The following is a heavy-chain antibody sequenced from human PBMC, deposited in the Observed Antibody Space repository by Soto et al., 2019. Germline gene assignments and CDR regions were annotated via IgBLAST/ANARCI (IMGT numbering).Heavy chain of an antibody. CDR1: GGTFSSYT. Sequence: ASVKVSCKASGGTFSSYTISWVRQAPGQGLEWMGRIIPILGIANYAQNFQGRVTITADKSTSTAYMELSSLRSEDTAVYYCARSKGAVNPYYFDFWGQGTLVTVSS. D-gene: IGHD3-16*01. V-gene: IGHV1-69*02. J-gene: IGHJ4*02. CDR3: ARSKGAVNPYYFDF. CDR2: IIPILGIA.